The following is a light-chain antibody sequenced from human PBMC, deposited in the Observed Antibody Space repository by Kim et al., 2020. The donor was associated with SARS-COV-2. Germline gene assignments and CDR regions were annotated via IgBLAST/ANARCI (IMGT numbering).Light chain of an antibody. V-gene: IGLV1-40*01. CDR1: SANIGAGYD. J-gene: IGLJ3*02. CDR2: GNS. CDR3: QSYDSSLSGPV. Sequence: QRVTISCTGSSANIGAGYDVHWYQQLPGTAPKLLIYGNSNRPSGVPDRFSGSKSGTSASLAITGLQAEDEADYYCQSYDSSLSGPVFGGGTKLTVL.